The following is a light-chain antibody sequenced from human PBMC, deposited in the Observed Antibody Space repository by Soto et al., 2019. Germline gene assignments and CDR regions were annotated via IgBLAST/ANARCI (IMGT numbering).Light chain of an antibody. J-gene: IGKJ1*01. CDR1: QSISSN. V-gene: IGKV3-15*01. Sequence: EIVLTQSPATLSVSPGERATLSCRASQSISSNLAWYQQKPGQAPRLLISGPSTRATGVPARFSGSGSGTEFTLTISSLQSEDFAMYYCQQYTHWPVWSFGQGTKVEIK. CDR3: QQYTHWPVWS. CDR2: GPS.